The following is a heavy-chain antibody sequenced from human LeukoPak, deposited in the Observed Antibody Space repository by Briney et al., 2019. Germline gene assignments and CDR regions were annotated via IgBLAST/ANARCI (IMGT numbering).Heavy chain of an antibody. CDR3: AKDQRYGDYPDY. CDR1: GFIFSSYG. D-gene: IGHD4-17*01. J-gene: IGHJ4*02. CDR2: ISYDGSNE. Sequence: GGSLRLSCAASGFIFSSYGMHWVRQAPGKGLEWVAVISYDGSNEYYADSAKGRFTISRDNSKKTLYLQMHSLRVEDTAVYYCAKDQRYGDYPDYWGQGTLVTVSS. V-gene: IGHV3-30*18.